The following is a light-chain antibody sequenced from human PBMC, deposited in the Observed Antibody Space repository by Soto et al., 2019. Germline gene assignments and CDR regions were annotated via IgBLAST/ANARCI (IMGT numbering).Light chain of an antibody. CDR1: GSSIGTNT. CDR3: AAWDASQNNVL. CDR2: GNN. Sequence: QSVLTQPPSASGSPGQRVTISCSGSGSSIGTNTVNWYRQLPGTAPKLLIYGNNQRPSGVPDRFSGSKSGTSASLAISGLQSEDEAEYYCAAWDASQNNVLFGGGTKVTVL. V-gene: IGLV1-44*01. J-gene: IGLJ2*01.